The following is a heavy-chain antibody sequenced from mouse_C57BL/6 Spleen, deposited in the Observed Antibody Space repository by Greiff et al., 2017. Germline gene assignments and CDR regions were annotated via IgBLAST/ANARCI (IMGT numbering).Heavy chain of an antibody. D-gene: IGHD3-1*01. CDR1: GYTFTSYW. CDR3: AREGLLLDFDY. V-gene: IGHV1-52*01. Sequence: QVQLQQPGAELVRPGSSVKLSCKASGYTFTSYWMHWVKQRPIQGLEWIGNIDPSDSETHYNQKFKDKATLTVDKSSSTAYMQLSSLTSEDSAVYYCAREGLLLDFDYWGQGTTLTVSS. CDR2: IDPSDSET. J-gene: IGHJ2*01.